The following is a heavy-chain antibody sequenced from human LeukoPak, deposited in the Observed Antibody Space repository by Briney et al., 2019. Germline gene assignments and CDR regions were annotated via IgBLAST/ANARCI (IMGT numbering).Heavy chain of an antibody. CDR1: GGSISSSSYY. J-gene: IGHJ4*02. CDR3: ARDRGWGLSLAY. D-gene: IGHD3-16*02. Sequence: SETLSLTCTVSGGSISSSSYYWGWIRQPPGKGLEWIGRISTSESTQYNPSLKSRVTMSLDTSKNQFSLKLSSVTAADTAVYYCARDRGWGLSLAYWGQGALVTVSS. CDR2: ISTSEST. V-gene: IGHV4-39*07.